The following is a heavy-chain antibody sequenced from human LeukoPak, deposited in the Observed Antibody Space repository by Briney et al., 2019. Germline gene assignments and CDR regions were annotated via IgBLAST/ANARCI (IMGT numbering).Heavy chain of an antibody. D-gene: IGHD3-22*01. CDR2: ISGSGGST. CDR1: GFTFSSYA. CDR3: AKGGGYYDSSGYYDSVYFDY. V-gene: IGHV3-23*01. Sequence: GGSLRLSCAASGFTFSSYAMSWVRQAPGKGLEWVSAISGSGGSTYYADSVKGRFTISRDNSKNTLYLQMNSLRAEDTAVYYCAKGGGYYDSSGYYDSVYFDYWGQGTLVTVSS. J-gene: IGHJ4*02.